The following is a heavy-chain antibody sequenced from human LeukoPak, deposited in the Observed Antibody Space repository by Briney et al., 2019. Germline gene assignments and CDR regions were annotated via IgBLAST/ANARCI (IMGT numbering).Heavy chain of an antibody. CDR1: GFTISSGW. CDR3: ARDADPSGSYLAYYYYYMDV. CDR2: RKQDGSEK. J-gene: IGHJ6*03. V-gene: IGHV3-7*01. D-gene: IGHD1-26*01. Sequence: GGSLRLSCAASGFTISSGWMSWVRQAPGKGLERVASRKQDGSEKYYVDSVKRRFTISRDNAENSLYLQMNSLRAEHTAVYYCARDADPSGSYLAYYYYYMDVWGKGTTVTVSS.